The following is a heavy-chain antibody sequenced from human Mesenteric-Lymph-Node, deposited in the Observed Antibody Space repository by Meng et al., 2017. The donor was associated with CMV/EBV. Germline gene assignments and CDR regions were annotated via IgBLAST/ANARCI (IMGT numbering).Heavy chain of an antibody. D-gene: IGHD2-2*01. Sequence: GESLKISCAASGFTFSDNYMSWIRQAPGKGLEWVSYITSSGNTIYYADSVKGRFTISRDNAENSLYLQMNSLRVDDTAVYYCARVRDCKTFSCPYFDYWGQGTLVTVSS. CDR3: ARVRDCKTFSCPYFDY. V-gene: IGHV3-11*01. CDR2: ITSSGNTI. CDR1: GFTFSDNY. J-gene: IGHJ4*02.